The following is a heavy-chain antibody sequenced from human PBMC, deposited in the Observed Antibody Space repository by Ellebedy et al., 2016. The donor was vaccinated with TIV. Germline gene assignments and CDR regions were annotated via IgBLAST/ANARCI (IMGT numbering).Heavy chain of an antibody. Sequence: GGSLRLSCAASGFSFRSYWMSWVRQAPGKGLQWVANIYQDGSVQYYVDSVKCRFTISRDNADNSLFMQMNSLRAEDTAVYYCARRGSYGDYAVQINSWFDTWGRGTLVAVSS. V-gene: IGHV3-7*01. CDR2: IYQDGSVQ. CDR1: GFSFRSYW. J-gene: IGHJ5*02. D-gene: IGHD4-17*01. CDR3: ARRGSYGDYAVQINSWFDT.